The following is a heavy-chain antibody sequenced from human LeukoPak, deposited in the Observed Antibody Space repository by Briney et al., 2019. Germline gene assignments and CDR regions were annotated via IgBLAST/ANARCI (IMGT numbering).Heavy chain of an antibody. Sequence: ASVKVSCKASGGTFSSYAISLVRQAPGQGLEWMGRIIPILGIANYAQKFQGRVTITADKSTSTAYMELSSLRSEDMAVYYCARTGYNYDYYYWGQGTLVTVSS. CDR3: ARTGYNYDYYY. CDR2: IIPILGIA. V-gene: IGHV1-69*04. J-gene: IGHJ4*02. D-gene: IGHD5-18*01. CDR1: GGTFSSYA.